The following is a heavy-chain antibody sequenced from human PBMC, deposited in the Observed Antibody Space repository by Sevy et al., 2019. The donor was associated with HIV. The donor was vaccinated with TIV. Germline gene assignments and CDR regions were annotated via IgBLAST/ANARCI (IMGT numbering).Heavy chain of an antibody. V-gene: IGHV3-23*01. CDR1: GFTFSSYG. Sequence: GGSLRLSCEASGFTFSSYGMTWVRQAPEKGLEWVSSISDSGGTTYYAYSVKGRFTISRDNSKNTLYLQVNSLSAEDTATYYCAKGDWSGAGSYKWVDPWGQGTLVTVSS. CDR3: AKGDWSGAGSYKWVDP. CDR2: ISDSGGTT. D-gene: IGHD3-3*01. J-gene: IGHJ5*02.